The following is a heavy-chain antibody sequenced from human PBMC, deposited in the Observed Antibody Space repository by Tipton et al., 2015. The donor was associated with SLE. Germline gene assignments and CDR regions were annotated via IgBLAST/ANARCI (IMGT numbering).Heavy chain of an antibody. D-gene: IGHD4-23*01. Sequence: SLRLSCAASGFTFSSYEMNWVRQAPGKGLEWVSYISSSGSTIYYADSVKGRFTIPRDNAKNSLYLQMNSLRAEDTAVYYCAREDYGGSFDYWGQGTLVTVSS. CDR1: GFTFSSYE. J-gene: IGHJ4*02. CDR2: ISSSGSTI. CDR3: AREDYGGSFDY. V-gene: IGHV3-48*03.